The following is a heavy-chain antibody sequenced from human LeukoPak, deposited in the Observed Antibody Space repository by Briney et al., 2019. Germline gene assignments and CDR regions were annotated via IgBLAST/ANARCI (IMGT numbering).Heavy chain of an antibody. CDR3: ARDVLRGLKAYNWFDP. V-gene: IGHV4-4*07. Sequence: SETLSLTCTVSGGSISSYYWSWIRQPAGKGLEWIGRIYTSGSTSYNPSLKSRVTMSVDTSKNQFSLKLSSVTAADTAVYYCARDVLRGLKAYNWFDPWGRGILVTVSS. CDR1: GGSISSYY. J-gene: IGHJ5*02. D-gene: IGHD3-10*01. CDR2: IYTSGST.